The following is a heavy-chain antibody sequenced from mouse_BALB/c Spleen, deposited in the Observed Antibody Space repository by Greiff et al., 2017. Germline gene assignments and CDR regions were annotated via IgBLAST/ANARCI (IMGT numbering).Heavy chain of an antibody. CDR2: IDPFNGGT. Sequence: VQLQQSGPELMKPGASVKISCKASGYSFTSYYMHWVKQSHGKSLEWIGYIDPFNGGTSYNQKFKGKATLTVDKSSSTAYMHLSSLTSEDSAVYYCANYYGYGSMVGFDYWGQGTTLTVSS. D-gene: IGHD1-2*01. CDR3: ANYYGYGSMVGFDY. V-gene: IGHV1S135*01. CDR1: GYSFTSYY. J-gene: IGHJ2*01.